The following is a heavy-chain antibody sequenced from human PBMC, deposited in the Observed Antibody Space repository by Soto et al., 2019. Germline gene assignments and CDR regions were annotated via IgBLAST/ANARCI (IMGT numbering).Heavy chain of an antibody. Sequence: SETLSLTCTVSGGSISSSSYYWGWIRQPPGKGLEWIGSIYYSGSTYYNPSLKSRVTISVDTSKNQFSLKLSSVTAADTAVYYCARHPYVVWSGYPHAFDIWGQGTMVTVSS. D-gene: IGHD3-3*01. CDR3: ARHPYVVWSGYPHAFDI. CDR2: IYYSGST. J-gene: IGHJ3*02. CDR1: GGSISSSSYY. V-gene: IGHV4-39*01.